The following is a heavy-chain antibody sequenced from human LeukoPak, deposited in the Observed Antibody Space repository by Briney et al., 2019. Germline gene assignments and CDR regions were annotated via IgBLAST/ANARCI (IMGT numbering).Heavy chain of an antibody. D-gene: IGHD4-11*01. CDR2: ISWNSGTI. Sequence: GGSLRLSCAASGFTFDDYAMHWVRQAPGKGLEWVSGISWNSGTIGSADSVKGRFTISRDNAKNSLYLQMNSLRAEDTALYYCAKDRFYSPGAFDIWGQGTMVTVSS. V-gene: IGHV3-9*01. CDR3: AKDRFYSPGAFDI. CDR1: GFTFDDYA. J-gene: IGHJ3*02.